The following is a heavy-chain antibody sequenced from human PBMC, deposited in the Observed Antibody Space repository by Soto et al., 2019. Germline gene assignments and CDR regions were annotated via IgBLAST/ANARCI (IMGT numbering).Heavy chain of an antibody. J-gene: IGHJ3*02. CDR3: ARGRARGDYGGKMRALDI. CDR1: GWSFSGYY. Sequence: SETLSLPCAVYGWSFSGYYWSWIRQPPGKGLEWIGEINHSGSTNYNPSLKSRVTISVDTSKNQFSLKLSSVTAADTAVYYCARGRARGDYGGKMRALDIWGQGTMVT. V-gene: IGHV4-34*01. CDR2: INHSGST. D-gene: IGHD4-17*01.